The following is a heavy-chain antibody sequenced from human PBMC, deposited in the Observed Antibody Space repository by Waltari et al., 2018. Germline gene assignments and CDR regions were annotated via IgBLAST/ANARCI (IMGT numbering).Heavy chain of an antibody. CDR1: GFTFSRYD. V-gene: IGHV3-13*01. D-gene: IGHD3-3*01. Sequence: EVQLVESGGGLVQPGGSLRLSCAASGFTFSRYDMHWVRQSTGKGLEWVSAIGTASETYYPGSVKGRFTIFRENAKNSLYLQMNSLRAGDTAVYYCARGPRGGYYNPFDYWGQGTLVTVSS. J-gene: IGHJ4*02. CDR3: ARGPRGGYYNPFDY. CDR2: IGTASET.